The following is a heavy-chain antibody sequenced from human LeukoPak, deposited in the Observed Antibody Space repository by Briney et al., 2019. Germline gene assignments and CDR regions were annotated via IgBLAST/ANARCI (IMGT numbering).Heavy chain of an antibody. V-gene: IGHV3-7*01. CDR3: AGAAYGSGDPIDY. CDR2: IKQDGSEK. J-gene: IGHJ4*02. CDR1: GFTFSSYW. Sequence: PGGSLRLSCAASGFTFSSYWMSWVRQAPGKGLEWVANIKQDGSEKYYVDSVKGRFTISRDNAKNSLYLQMNSLRAEDTAVYYCAGAAYGSGDPIDYWGQGTLVTVSS. D-gene: IGHD3-10*01.